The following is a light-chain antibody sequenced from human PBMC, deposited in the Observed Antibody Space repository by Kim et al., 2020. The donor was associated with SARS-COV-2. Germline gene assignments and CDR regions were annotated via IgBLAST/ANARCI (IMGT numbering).Light chain of an antibody. V-gene: IGLV1-47*01. Sequence: QRITTPSSASRARNGTNYLIGYQQHPGTAPNPLIYRKNLRPSGAHHGSSGSKSGTSVPLAISGLRSEEEADYYCATWDDSHVVFGGGTQLTVL. J-gene: IGLJ2*01. CDR2: RKN. CDR3: ATWDDSHVV. CDR1: RARNGTNY.